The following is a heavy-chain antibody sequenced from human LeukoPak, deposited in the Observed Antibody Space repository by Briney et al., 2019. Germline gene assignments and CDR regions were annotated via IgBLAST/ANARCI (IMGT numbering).Heavy chain of an antibody. V-gene: IGHV1-2*02. D-gene: IGHD2-2*01. Sequence: ASVKVSCKASGYTFTGYYMHWVRQAPGQGLEWMGWINPNSGGTNYAQKFHGRVTMTRDTSISTAYMELRRLRSDDTAVYYCARDPIVVVPAAIPFDPWGQGTLVTVSS. CDR1: GYTFTGYY. CDR2: INPNSGGT. J-gene: IGHJ5*02. CDR3: ARDPIVVVPAAIPFDP.